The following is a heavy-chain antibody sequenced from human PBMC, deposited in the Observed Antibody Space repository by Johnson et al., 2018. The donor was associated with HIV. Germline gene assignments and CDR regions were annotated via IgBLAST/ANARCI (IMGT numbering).Heavy chain of an antibody. J-gene: IGHJ3*02. CDR2: ISSNGGST. CDR1: GFTFSSYA. Sequence: VQLVESGGGLVQPGGSLRLSCAASGFTFSSYAMHWVRQAPGKGLEYVSAISSNGGSTYYANSVKGRFTISRDNSKNTLYLQMGSLRADDMAVYYCARGGASGAFDIWGQGTMVTVSS. D-gene: IGHD1-26*01. V-gene: IGHV3-64*01. CDR3: ARGGASGAFDI.